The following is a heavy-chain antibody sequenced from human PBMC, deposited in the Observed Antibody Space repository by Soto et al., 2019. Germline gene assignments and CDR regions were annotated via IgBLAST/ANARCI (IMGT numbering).Heavy chain of an antibody. Sequence: PVGSLRLSCAASGFTFSSHAMSWVRQSHGKGPEWVAASGSSGATYFADSVKGRFTISRDNSKNTLFLEMNSLSPEDTGVYFCAKKGSGGNWFDTWGQGTLVTVSS. J-gene: IGHJ5*02. CDR1: GFTFSSHA. CDR2: SGSSGAT. CDR3: AKKGSGGNWFDT. V-gene: IGHV3-23*01.